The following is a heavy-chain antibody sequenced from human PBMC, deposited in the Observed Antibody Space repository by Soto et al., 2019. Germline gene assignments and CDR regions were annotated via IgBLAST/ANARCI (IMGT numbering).Heavy chain of an antibody. CDR1: GYTFTSYD. D-gene: IGHD3-10*01. Sequence: QVQLVQSGAEVKKPGASVKVSCKASGYTFTSYDINWVRQATGQGLEWMGWMNPHSGNTGYAQKLQGRVTMTRNTSISTAYMELSSLRSEDTSVYYCATSGVEDYYYGMEVWGQGTTVTVS. CDR3: ATSGVEDYYYGMEV. V-gene: IGHV1-8*01. CDR2: MNPHSGNT. J-gene: IGHJ6*02.